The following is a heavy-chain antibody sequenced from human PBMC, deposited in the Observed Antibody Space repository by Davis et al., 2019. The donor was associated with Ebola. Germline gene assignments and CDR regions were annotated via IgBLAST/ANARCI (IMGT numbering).Heavy chain of an antibody. CDR1: GYTFTSYG. J-gene: IGHJ4*02. D-gene: IGHD6-19*01. CDR2: ISAYNGHT. V-gene: IGHV1-18*01. CDR3: ARGRNGGWDFDY. Sequence: ASVKVSCKASGYTFTSYGISWVRQAPGQGLEWMAWISAYNGHTNYAQKFQGRLTLTTDTSTSTVYMELRSLTSNDTAEYYCARGRNGGWDFDYWGQGTLVTVSS.